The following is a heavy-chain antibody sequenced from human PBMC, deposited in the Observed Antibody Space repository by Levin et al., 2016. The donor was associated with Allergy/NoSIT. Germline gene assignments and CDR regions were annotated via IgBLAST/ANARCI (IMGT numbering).Heavy chain of an antibody. D-gene: IGHD3-10*01. V-gene: IGHV1-46*03. J-gene: IGHJ3*02. CDR2: INPSGGST. Sequence: WVRQAPGQGLEWMGIINPSGGSTSYAQKFQGRVTMTRDTSTSTVYMELSSLRSEDTAVYYCARDNNYYGSGSYYNPDAFDIWGQGTMVTVSS. CDR3: ARDNNYYGSGSYYNPDAFDI.